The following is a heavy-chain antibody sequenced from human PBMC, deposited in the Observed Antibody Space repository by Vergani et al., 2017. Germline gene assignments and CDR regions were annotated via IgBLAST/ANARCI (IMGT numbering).Heavy chain of an antibody. CDR1: GGSISSGGYY. D-gene: IGHD6-19*01. CDR3: ARDFSGGWYGWFDP. V-gene: IGHV4-31*03. CDR2: IYYSGST. Sequence: QVQLQESGPGLVKPSQTLSLTCTVSGGSISSGGYYWSWIRQHPGKGLEWIGYIYYSGSTNYNPSLTSRVPISVDTSKNQFSLKLSSVTAADTAVYYCARDFSGGWYGWFDPWGQGTLVTVSS. J-gene: IGHJ5*02.